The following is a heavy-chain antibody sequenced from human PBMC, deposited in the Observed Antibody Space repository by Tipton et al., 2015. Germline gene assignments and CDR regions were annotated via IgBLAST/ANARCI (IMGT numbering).Heavy chain of an antibody. V-gene: IGHV4-31*03. CDR1: GVSNSSGANY. CDR2: INHSGST. CDR3: ARGRYSRYFDL. Sequence: TLSLTCTVSGVSNSSGANYWNWIRQHPGKGLERIGDINHSGSTNYNPSIMSRVTISVDTSKNQFSLNLTSVTAADTAVYYCARGRYSRYFDLWGRGTLVTVSA. J-gene: IGHJ2*01. D-gene: IGHD1-14*01.